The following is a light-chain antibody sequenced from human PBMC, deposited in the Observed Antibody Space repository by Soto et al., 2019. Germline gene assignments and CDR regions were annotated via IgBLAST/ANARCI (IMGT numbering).Light chain of an antibody. V-gene: IGLV1-47*02. Sequence: QSVLAQPPSASGTAGQVVTSSFSGGDSNIGSNSVYWYQHLPRMAPKLLIYYNNQRPSGVPDRFSGSRSGTSASLAIVALRSEDEAVYYCAAWDASLSACVFGNGTKVTLL. CDR1: DSNIGSNS. CDR3: AAWDASLSACV. J-gene: IGLJ6*01. CDR2: YNN.